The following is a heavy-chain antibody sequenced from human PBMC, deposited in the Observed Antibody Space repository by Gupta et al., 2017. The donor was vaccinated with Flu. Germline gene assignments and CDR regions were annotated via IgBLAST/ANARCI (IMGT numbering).Heavy chain of an antibody. CDR3: ARGHWDN. J-gene: IGHJ4*02. CDR2: ISSSAVT. V-gene: IGHV3-48*03. CDR1: GFDFNSYE. Sequence: EVLLVESGGGLVQPGGSLRLSCTAPGFDFNSYEMSWVRQAPGRGLEWVAFISSSAVTYYTDPVRGRFTIYRDNANNLLYLQMSSLRGEDTAVYYCARGHWDNWGQGTLVTVSS.